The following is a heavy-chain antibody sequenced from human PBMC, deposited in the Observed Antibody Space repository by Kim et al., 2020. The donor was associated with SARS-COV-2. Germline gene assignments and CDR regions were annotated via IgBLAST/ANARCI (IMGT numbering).Heavy chain of an antibody. V-gene: IGHV3-11*03. CDR1: GFTFSDYY. J-gene: IGHJ3*02. D-gene: IGHD3-22*01. Sequence: GGSLRLSCAASGFTFSDYYMSWIRQAPGKGLEWVSYISSTSSYTNYADSVKGRFTISRDNAKNSLYLQMNSLRAEDTAVYYCARAYYYDSSGYGDAFDIWGQGTMVTVSS. CDR3: ARAYYYDSSGYGDAFDI. CDR2: ISSTSSYT.